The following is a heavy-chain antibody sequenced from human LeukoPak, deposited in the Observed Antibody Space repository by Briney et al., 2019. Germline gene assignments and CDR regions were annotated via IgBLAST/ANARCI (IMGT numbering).Heavy chain of an antibody. CDR2: IYTSGST. V-gene: IGHV4-61*02. CDR3: ARAIVVVPPAANWFDP. J-gene: IGHJ5*02. CDR1: GGSISSGSYY. Sequence: SQTLSLTCTVSGGSISSGSYYWSWIRQPAGKGLAWIGRIYTSGSTNYNPSLKSRVTISVDTSKNQFSLKLSSVTAADTAVYYCARAIVVVPPAANWFDPWGQGTLVTVSS. D-gene: IGHD2-21*01.